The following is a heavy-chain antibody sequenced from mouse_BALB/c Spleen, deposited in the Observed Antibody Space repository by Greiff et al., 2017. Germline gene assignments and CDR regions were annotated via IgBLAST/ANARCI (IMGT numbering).Heavy chain of an antibody. V-gene: IGHV14-3*02. D-gene: IGHD2-4*01. CDR1: GFNIKDTY. CDR2: IDPANGNT. Sequence: VQLQQSGAELVKPGASVKLSCTASGFNIKDTYMHWVKQRPEQGLEWIGRIDPANGNTKYDPKFQGKATITADTSSNTAYLQLSSLTSEDTAVYYCARSYDYGSWFAYGGQGTLVTVSA. J-gene: IGHJ3*01. CDR3: ARSYDYGSWFAY.